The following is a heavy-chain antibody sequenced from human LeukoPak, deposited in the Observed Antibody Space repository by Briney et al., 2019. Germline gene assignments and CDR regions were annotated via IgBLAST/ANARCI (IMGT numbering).Heavy chain of an antibody. CDR2: ISYDASNK. Sequence: PGGSLRLSCAASGFTFSSYAMHWVRQAPGKGLEWVAVISYDASNKYYADSVKGRFTISRDNSKNTLYLQMNSLRAEDTAVYYCARDGSLGIAAAWYFDLWGRGTLVTVSS. CDR3: ARDGSLGIAAAWYFDL. CDR1: GFTFSSYA. J-gene: IGHJ2*01. D-gene: IGHD6-13*01. V-gene: IGHV3-30-3*01.